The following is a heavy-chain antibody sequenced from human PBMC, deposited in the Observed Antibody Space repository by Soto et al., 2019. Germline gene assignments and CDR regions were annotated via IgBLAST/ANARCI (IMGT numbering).Heavy chain of an antibody. CDR3: AREIDFDV. CDR2: IYYSGTT. Sequence: SETLSLTCTASGGSISSYYWSWIRQSPGKGLEWIGYIYYSGTTNYNPSRKSRVTISVETPNNQVALKLAAVTAADAAVYYCAREIDFDVWGPGTMVTVSS. CDR1: GGSISSYY. J-gene: IGHJ4*02. V-gene: IGHV4-59*01.